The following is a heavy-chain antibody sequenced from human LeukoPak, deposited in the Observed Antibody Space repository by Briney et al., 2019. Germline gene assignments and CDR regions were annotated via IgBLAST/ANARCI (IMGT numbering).Heavy chain of an antibody. D-gene: IGHD2-15*01. Sequence: GESLKISCKGSGYSFTSYWIGWVRQMPGKGLEWMGIIYPGDSDTRYSPSFQGQVTISADKSISTAYLQWSSLKTSDTAMYYCARHVSGYCSGGSCSTYYYYYYMDVWGKGTTVTVSS. CDR3: ARHVSGYCSGGSCSTYYYYYYMDV. J-gene: IGHJ6*03. CDR1: GYSFTSYW. CDR2: IYPGDSDT. V-gene: IGHV5-51*01.